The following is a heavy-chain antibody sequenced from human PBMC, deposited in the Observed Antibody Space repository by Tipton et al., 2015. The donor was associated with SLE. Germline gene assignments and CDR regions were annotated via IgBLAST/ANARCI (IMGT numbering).Heavy chain of an antibody. D-gene: IGHD6-13*01. CDR1: GGSVSSGSYY. CDR2: IYYSGST. Sequence: TLSLTCTVSGGSVSSGSYYWSWIRQPPGKGLEWIGYIYYSGSTNYNPSLKSRVTISVDTSKNQFSLKLSSVTAADTAVYYCARGGEQLVYYCDYWGQGTLVTVSS. V-gene: IGHV4-61*01. CDR3: ARGGEQLVYYCDY. J-gene: IGHJ4*02.